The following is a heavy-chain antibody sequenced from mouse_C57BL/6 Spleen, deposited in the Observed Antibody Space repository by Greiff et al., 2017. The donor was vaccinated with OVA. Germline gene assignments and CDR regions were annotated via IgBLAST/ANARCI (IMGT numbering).Heavy chain of an antibody. V-gene: IGHV1-80*01. J-gene: IGHJ2*01. Sequence: VQLQESGAELVKPGASVKISCKAPGYAFSSYWMNWVKQRPGKGLEWIGQIYPGDGDTNYNGKFKGKATLTADKSSSTAYMQLSSLTSEDSAVYFCARRVSPHYFDYWGQGTTLTVSS. CDR2: IYPGDGDT. CDR1: GYAFSSYW. CDR3: ARRVSPHYFDY.